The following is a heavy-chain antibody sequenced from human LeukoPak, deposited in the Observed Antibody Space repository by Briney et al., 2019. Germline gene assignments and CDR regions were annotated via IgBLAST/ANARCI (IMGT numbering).Heavy chain of an antibody. CDR1: GFTFSSYS. CDR2: ISSSSYI. D-gene: IGHD6-19*01. CDR3: ARDAPGIAVAGGVDY. Sequence: PGGSLRLSCAASGFTFSSYSMNWVRQAPGKGLEWVSSISSSSYIYYADSVKGRFTISRDNAKNSLYLQMNSLRAEDTAVYYCARDAPGIAVAGGVDYWGQGTLVTVSS. J-gene: IGHJ4*02. V-gene: IGHV3-21*01.